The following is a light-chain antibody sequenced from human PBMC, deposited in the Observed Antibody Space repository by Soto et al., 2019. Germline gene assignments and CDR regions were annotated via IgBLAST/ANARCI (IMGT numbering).Light chain of an antibody. CDR1: SSDVGGYNS. J-gene: IGLJ3*02. CDR2: DVS. CDR3: CSYAGTYTWV. V-gene: IGLV2-11*01. Sequence: QSALTQPRSVSGSPGQSVTISCTGTSSDVGGYNSVSWYQQYPGKAPKLMIYDVSKRPSGVPDRFSGSKSGNAASLTISGLQAEDEADIYCCSYAGTYTWVFGGGTKLTVL.